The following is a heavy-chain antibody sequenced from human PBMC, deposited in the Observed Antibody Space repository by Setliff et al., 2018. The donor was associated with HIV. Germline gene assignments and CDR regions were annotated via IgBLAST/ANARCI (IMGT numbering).Heavy chain of an antibody. Sequence: PSETLSLTCTVSGGSISSYYWSWIRLPPGKGLEWIGYIYNTGSTNYNPSLKSRVTISIDTSKNQFSLKLSSVTAADTAVYYCARSDHSSGYYYNFDYWGQGTLVTVSS. CDR3: ARSDHSSGYYYNFDY. CDR2: IYNTGST. V-gene: IGHV4-59*01. J-gene: IGHJ4*02. CDR1: GGSISSYY. D-gene: IGHD3-22*01.